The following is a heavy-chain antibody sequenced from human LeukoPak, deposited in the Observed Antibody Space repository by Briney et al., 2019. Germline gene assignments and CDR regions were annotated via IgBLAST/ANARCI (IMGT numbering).Heavy chain of an antibody. J-gene: IGHJ4*02. CDR3: AKDYAVGSIDY. D-gene: IGHD3-16*01. Sequence: GGSLRLSCAASGFTFSSYAMHWVRQAPGKGLEWVAVISYDGSNKYYTDSVKGRFTISRDNSKNTVSLQMESLRAEDTALYYCAKDYAVGSIDYWGQGTLVTVSS. CDR1: GFTFSSYA. CDR2: ISYDGSNK. V-gene: IGHV3-30*04.